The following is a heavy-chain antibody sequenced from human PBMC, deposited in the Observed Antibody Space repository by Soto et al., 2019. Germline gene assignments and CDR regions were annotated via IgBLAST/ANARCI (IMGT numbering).Heavy chain of an antibody. CDR1: GYTFFNYG. D-gene: IGHD6-6*01. CDR3: ARSPIAATGSLDY. J-gene: IGHJ4*02. CDR2: ISAYNGNR. Sequence: QVQLVQSGAEVKNPGASVKVSCKASGYTFFNYGITWVRQAPGQGLEWMGWISAYNGNRNYAQKFQGRVTMTTDTSTSTAYMELRTLRCYDTAVYYCARSPIAATGSLDYWGQGTLVTVSS. V-gene: IGHV1-18*01.